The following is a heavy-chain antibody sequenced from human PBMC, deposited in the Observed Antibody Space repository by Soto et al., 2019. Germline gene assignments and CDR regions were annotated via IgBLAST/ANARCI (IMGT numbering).Heavy chain of an antibody. CDR3: ARRSGAMVRGAHYYYYGMDV. J-gene: IGHJ6*02. V-gene: IGHV3-33*01. D-gene: IGHD3-10*01. CDR2: IWYDGSNK. CDR1: GFTFSSYG. Sequence: HPGGSLRLSCAASGFTFSSYGMHWVRQAPGKGLEWVAVIWYDGSNKYYADSVKGRFTISRDNSKNTLYLQMNSLRAEDTAVYYCARRSGAMVRGAHYYYYGMDVWGQGTTVTVSS.